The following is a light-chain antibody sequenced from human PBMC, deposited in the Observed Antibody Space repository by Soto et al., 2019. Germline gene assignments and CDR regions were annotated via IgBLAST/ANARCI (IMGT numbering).Light chain of an antibody. CDR3: QHYGETPIT. V-gene: IGKV3-20*01. J-gene: IGKJ5*01. Sequence: PGGRATLSCRASQSVSRRLAWYQHRPGQSPRLLISGASMRASGVPVRFSGSGSGTDFILTISRLEPEDFAVYYCQHYGETPITFGLGTRLEV. CDR1: QSVSRR. CDR2: GAS.